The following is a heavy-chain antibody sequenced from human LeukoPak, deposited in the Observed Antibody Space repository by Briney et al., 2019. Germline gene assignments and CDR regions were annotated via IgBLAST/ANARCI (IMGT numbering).Heavy chain of an antibody. J-gene: IGHJ4*02. CDR3: ASRTAPLLWFGEEDY. Sequence: PSETLSLTCTVSGGSISSSSYYWGWIRQPPGKGLEWIGSIYYSGSTYYNPSLKSRVTISVDTSKNQFSLKLSSVTAADTAVYYCASRTAPLLWFGEEDYWGQGTLVTVSS. CDR1: GGSISSSSYY. CDR2: IYYSGST. V-gene: IGHV4-39*07. D-gene: IGHD3-10*01.